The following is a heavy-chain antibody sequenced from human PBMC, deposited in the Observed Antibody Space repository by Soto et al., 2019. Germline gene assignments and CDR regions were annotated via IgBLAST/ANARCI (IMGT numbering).Heavy chain of an antibody. CDR1: GYSFTRCG. V-gene: IGHV1-18*04. D-gene: IGHD3-22*01. CDR3: ARHRFNYYDDTVYCCLDC. Sequence: ASVKVSCKASGYSFTRCGIRWVRGAPGPEPDWMGWISGHNGNTKHPHSLQGGVTMTTDSSRNTAYMDRRSLRSDDTAVYYSARHRFNYYDDTVYCCLDCWGQGTLGSVSS. CDR2: ISGHNGNT. J-gene: IGHJ4*02.